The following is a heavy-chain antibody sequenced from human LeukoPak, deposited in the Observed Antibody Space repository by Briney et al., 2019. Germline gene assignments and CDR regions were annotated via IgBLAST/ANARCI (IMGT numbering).Heavy chain of an antibody. V-gene: IGHV3-23*01. CDR2: ISGSGGST. CDR3: AKADSLKVTTDWYFDL. Sequence: PGGSLRLSCAASGFTFSSYAMSWVRQAPGKGLEWVSAISGSGGSTYYADSVKGRFTISRDNSKNTLYLQMNSLRAEDTAVYYCAKADSLKVTTDWYFDLWGRGTLVTVSS. D-gene: IGHD4-17*01. J-gene: IGHJ2*01. CDR1: GFTFSSYA.